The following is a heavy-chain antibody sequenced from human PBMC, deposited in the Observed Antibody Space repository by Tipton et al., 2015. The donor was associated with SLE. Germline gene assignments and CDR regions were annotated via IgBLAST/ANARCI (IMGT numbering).Heavy chain of an antibody. J-gene: IGHJ6*02. Sequence: TLSLTCTVSGGSISSYYWNWIRQPPGKGLEWIGYIYYSGSTNYNPSLKSRVTISVDTSKNQFSLKLTSVTAADTAVYYCARVAGDYYYYDMDVWGQGTTVTVSS. CDR2: IYYSGST. D-gene: IGHD3-10*01. CDR1: GGSISSYY. V-gene: IGHV4-59*01. CDR3: ARVAGDYYYYDMDV.